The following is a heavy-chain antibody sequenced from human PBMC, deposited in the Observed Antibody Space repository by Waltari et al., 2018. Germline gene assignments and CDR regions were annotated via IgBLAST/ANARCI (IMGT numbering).Heavy chain of an antibody. CDR1: GGSFSGYY. Sequence: QVQLQQWGAGLLKPSETLSLTCAVYGGSFSGYYWSWIRQPPGQGLEWIGEINHSGSTNDNPSLKSRVTIAVDTSKNQFSLKLSSVTAADTAVYYCARYSGSYYSGFDIWGQGTMVTVSS. CDR3: ARYSGSYYSGFDI. J-gene: IGHJ3*02. D-gene: IGHD1-26*01. V-gene: IGHV4-34*01. CDR2: INHSGST.